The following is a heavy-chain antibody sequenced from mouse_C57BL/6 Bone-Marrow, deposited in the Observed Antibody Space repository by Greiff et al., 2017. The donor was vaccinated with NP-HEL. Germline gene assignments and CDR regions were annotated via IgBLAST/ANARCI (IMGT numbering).Heavy chain of an antibody. V-gene: IGHV7-3*01. D-gene: IGHD1-1*01. CDR1: GFTFTDYY. CDR2: IRNKANGYTT. CDR3: ARSPFLLLYYFDY. Sequence: EVQGVESGGGLVQPGGSLSLSCAASGFTFTDYYMSWVRQPPGKALEWLGFIRNKANGYTTEYSASVKGRFTISRDNSQSILYLQMNALRAEDSATYYCARSPFLLLYYFDYWGQGTTLTVSS. J-gene: IGHJ2*01.